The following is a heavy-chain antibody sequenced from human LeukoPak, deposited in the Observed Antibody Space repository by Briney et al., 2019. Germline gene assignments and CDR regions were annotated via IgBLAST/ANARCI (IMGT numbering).Heavy chain of an antibody. V-gene: IGHV4-59*01. CDR2: IYYSGNT. J-gene: IGHJ4*02. CDR1: GGSISPYY. Sequence: SETLSLTCTVSGGSISPYYWSWIRQPPGKGLEWLGYIYYSGNTDYNPSLKSRVAISVDTSENQFSLKLSSVTAADTAVYYCARSTGSTMFIDYWGQGTLVTVSS. D-gene: IGHD3-10*02. CDR3: ARSTGSTMFIDY.